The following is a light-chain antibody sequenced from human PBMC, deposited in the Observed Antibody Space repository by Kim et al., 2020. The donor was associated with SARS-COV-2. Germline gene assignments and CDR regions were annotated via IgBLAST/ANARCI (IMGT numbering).Light chain of an antibody. CDR3: QQHNNWPLT. J-gene: IGKJ4*01. CDR2: GAS. V-gene: IGKV3-15*01. CDR1: QSVRSN. Sequence: PGERATLSCRASQSVRSNLAWYQQTPGQAPRLLIYGASARATGIPVRFSGSGSGTEFTLTISSLQSEDFAVYYCQQHNNWPLTFGGGTKVDIK.